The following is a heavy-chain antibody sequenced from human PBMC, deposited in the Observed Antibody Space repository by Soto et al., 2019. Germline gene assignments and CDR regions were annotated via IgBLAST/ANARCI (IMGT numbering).Heavy chain of an antibody. J-gene: IGHJ4*02. CDR2: INHSGST. CDR1: GGSFSGWY. CDR3: ARGKWLRSSFHS. V-gene: IGHV4-34*01. Sequence: SEALSLTCAVYGGSFSGWYWSWIRQPPGKGMEWIGEINHSGSTNYNPSLKSRVTISVDTSKNQFSLKLNSVTAADTAVYYCARGKWLRSSFHSWGQTTLVTVSS. D-gene: IGHD5-12*01.